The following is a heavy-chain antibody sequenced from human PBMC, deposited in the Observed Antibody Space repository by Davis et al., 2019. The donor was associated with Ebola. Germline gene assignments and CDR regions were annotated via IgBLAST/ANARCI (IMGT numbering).Heavy chain of an antibody. CDR2: IWYDGSNK. Sequence: GESLKISCAASGFTFSSYGMHWVRQAPGKRLEWVAVIWYDGSNKYYADSVKGRFTISRDNSKKTLYLQMNSLRAEDTAVYYCARDSLYYDFWSGFDPWGQGTLVTVSS. CDR3: ARDSLYYDFWSGFDP. CDR1: GFTFSSYG. V-gene: IGHV3-33*01. D-gene: IGHD3-3*01. J-gene: IGHJ5*02.